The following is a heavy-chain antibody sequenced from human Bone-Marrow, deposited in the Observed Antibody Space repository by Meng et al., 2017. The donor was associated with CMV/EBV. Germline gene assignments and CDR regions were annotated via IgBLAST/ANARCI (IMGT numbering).Heavy chain of an antibody. Sequence: SGPTLVKPTQTLTLTCTFSGFSLSTSGVAVGWIRQPPGKALDWLALIYWNDDKRYSPSLKSRLTITKDTFKNQVVLTMTNMDPMDTATYYCAHGAHFVPATRGRYYYYYGMDVWGQGPTVTVYS. CDR1: GFSLSTSGVA. V-gene: IGHV2-5*01. CDR3: AHGAHFVPATRGRYYYYYGMDV. J-gene: IGHJ6*02. D-gene: IGHD3-3*02. CDR2: IYWNDDK.